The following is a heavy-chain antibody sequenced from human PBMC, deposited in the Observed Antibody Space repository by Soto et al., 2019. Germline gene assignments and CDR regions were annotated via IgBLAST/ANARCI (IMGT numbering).Heavy chain of an antibody. J-gene: IGHJ6*02. D-gene: IGHD3-22*01. CDR1: GGTFSSYA. Sequence: QVQLVQSGAAVKKPGSSVKVSCKASGGTFSSYAISWVRQAPGQGLEWMGGIIPIFGTANYAQKFQGRVTITEDESTSTAYMELSSLRSEDTAVYYCARGGTPYYYDSSGYYPPYYYYGMDVWGQGTTVTVSS. CDR2: IIPIFGTA. V-gene: IGHV1-69*01. CDR3: ARGGTPYYYDSSGYYPPYYYYGMDV.